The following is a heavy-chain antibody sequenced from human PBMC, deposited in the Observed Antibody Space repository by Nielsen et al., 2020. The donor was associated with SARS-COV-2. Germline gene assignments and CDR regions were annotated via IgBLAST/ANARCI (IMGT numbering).Heavy chain of an antibody. V-gene: IGHV3-23*01. CDR3: AKDGVVRGDALDL. CDR2: VSASGGST. D-gene: IGHD3-10*01. CDR1: GFTFNIYA. J-gene: IGHJ3*01. Sequence: GESLKISCAASGFTFNIYAMAWVRRAPGRGLQWVTGVSASGGSTYYTDSVKGRFSISRDNSKNTLFLQMHSLRVEDTAPYYCAKDGVVRGDALDLWGQGTVVTVSS.